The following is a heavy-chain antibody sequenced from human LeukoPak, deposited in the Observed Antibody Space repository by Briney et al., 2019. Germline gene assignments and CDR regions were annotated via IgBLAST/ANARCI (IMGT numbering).Heavy chain of an antibody. CDR3: AKGDGYRYFDY. CDR2: INSDGSST. D-gene: IGHD5-24*01. V-gene: IGHV3-74*01. Sequence: GGSLRLSCAASGFTFSSYWMHRVRQAPGKGLVWVSRINSDGSSTSYADTVKGRFTISRDNAKNTLYLQMNSLRAEDTALYYCAKGDGYRYFDYWGQGTLVTVSS. CDR1: GFTFSSYW. J-gene: IGHJ4*02.